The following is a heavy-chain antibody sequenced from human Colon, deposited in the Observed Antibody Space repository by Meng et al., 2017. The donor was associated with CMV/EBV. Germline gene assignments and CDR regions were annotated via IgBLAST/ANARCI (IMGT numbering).Heavy chain of an antibody. J-gene: IGHJ1*01. D-gene: IGHD1-26*01. CDR3: VRESQSGSYIYLQH. CDR2: ISAYTGDT. Sequence: QVQVVQSGGEVKKPGASVKVSCKASGYTFTNYGISWVRQAPGQGLEWMGWISAYTGDTYYAQKFQGRVTMTTDTSTSTAYMELRSLRSDDTAVYYCVRESQSGSYIYLQHWGQGTLVTASS. CDR1: GYTFTNYG. V-gene: IGHV1-18*01.